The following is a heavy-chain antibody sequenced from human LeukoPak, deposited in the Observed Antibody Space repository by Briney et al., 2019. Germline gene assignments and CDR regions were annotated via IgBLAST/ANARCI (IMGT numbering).Heavy chain of an antibody. CDR3: GNFDY. CDR1: GFTFSDHY. Sequence: PGGSLRLSCAASGFTFSDHYMDWFRQAPGRGLEWVSSISTSSSYIYYADSVKGRFTISRDNAKNSLYLQMNSLRAEDTAVYYCGNFDYWGQGTLVTVSS. J-gene: IGHJ4*02. V-gene: IGHV3-11*06. CDR2: ISTSSSYI.